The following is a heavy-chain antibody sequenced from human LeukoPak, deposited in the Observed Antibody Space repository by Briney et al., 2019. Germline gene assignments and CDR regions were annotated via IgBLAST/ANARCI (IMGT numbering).Heavy chain of an antibody. CDR2: IYYSGST. Sequence: SETLSLTCTVSGGSISSGGYYWSRIRQHPGKGLEWIGYIYYSGSTYYNPSLKSRVTISVDTSKNQFSLKLSSVTAADTAVYYCAGDGITGTTPSPWGQGTLVTVSS. V-gene: IGHV4-31*03. D-gene: IGHD1-7*01. CDR3: AGDGITGTTPSP. J-gene: IGHJ5*02. CDR1: GGSISSGGYY.